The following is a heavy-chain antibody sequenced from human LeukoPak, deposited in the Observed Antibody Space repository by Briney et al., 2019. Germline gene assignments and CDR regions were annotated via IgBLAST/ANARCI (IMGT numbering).Heavy chain of an antibody. J-gene: IGHJ4*02. CDR2: ISGSGGST. V-gene: IGHV3-23*01. Sequence: GGSLRLSCAASGFTFSSYAMSWVRQAPGKGLEWVSAISGSGGSTYYADSVKGRFTISRDNSKNTLYLQMNSLRAEDTAVYYCAKGCSSTSCYIDYWSQATVVTVSS. CDR3: AKGCSSTSCYIDY. CDR1: GFTFSSYA. D-gene: IGHD2-2*02.